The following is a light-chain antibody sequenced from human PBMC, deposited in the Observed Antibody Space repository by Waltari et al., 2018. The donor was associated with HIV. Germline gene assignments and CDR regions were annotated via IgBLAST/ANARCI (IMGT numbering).Light chain of an antibody. CDR2: SAS. J-gene: IGKJ4*01. Sequence: DIQVTQSPSSLSAYRADTVIITRRASQHIKNNFNWYHHRTGASPGLLIYSASGSQSGVPSRFTGSGSGTEFNFTMSGLQSEDSATYYCQQSHEPPLTFGGGTKVEIK. CDR1: QHIKNN. CDR3: QQSHEPPLT. V-gene: IGKV1-39*01.